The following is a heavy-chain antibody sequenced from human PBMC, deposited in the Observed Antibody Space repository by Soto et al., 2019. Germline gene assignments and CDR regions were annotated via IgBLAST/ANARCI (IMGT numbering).Heavy chain of an antibody. Sequence: PSETLSLTCTVSGGSISSYYLSWIRQPTGKGREWIGYIYYSGSTNYNPSLKSRVTISVDTSKNQFSLKLSSVTAADTAVYYCARDRRRSGWYSDWFDPWGQGTLVTVSS. J-gene: IGHJ5*02. CDR1: GGSISSYY. V-gene: IGHV4-59*01. CDR3: ARDRRRSGWYSDWFDP. D-gene: IGHD6-19*01. CDR2: IYYSGST.